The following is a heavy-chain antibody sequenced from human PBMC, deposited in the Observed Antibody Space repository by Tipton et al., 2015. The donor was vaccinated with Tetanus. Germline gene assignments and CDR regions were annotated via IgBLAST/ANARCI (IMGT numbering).Heavy chain of an antibody. J-gene: IGHJ4*02. CDR2: INQDESET. Sequence: VQLVQSGGGLIQPGGSLRLSCAASGFTVSRNYMSWVRQAPGKGLEWVANINQDESETYYVDSVKGRFTISRDNAKNSLYLQMNSLRAEDTAVYYCANKGGGDSDYWGQGALVTVSS. CDR1: GFTVSRNY. CDR3: ANKGGGDSDY. V-gene: IGHV3-7*01. D-gene: IGHD2-21*01.